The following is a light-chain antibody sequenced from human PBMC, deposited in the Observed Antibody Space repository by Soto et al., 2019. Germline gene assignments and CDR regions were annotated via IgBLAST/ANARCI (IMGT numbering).Light chain of an antibody. CDR3: SSYAGSSNV. CDR1: SSDVGGYNY. J-gene: IGLJ1*01. Sequence: QSALTQPPSASGSPGQSVAISCTGTSSDVGGYNYVSWHQQHPGKAPKLMIYEVNKPPSGVPDRFSGSKSGNTAALTVSGLQAEDEADYYCSSYAGSSNVFGTGTKLTVL. CDR2: EVN. V-gene: IGLV2-8*01.